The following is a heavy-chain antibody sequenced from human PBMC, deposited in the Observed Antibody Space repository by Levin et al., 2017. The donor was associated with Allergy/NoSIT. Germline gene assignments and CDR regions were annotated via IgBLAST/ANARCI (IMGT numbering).Heavy chain of an antibody. J-gene: IGHJ6*02. Sequence: LSLTCAASGFTFSSYAMHWVRPAPGKGLEWVAVISYDGSNKYYADSVKGRFTISRDNSKNTLYLQMNSLRAEDTAVYYCARSYCSSTSCYWGDYYYYGMDVWGQGTTVTVSS. CDR2: ISYDGSNK. CDR1: GFTFSSYA. CDR3: ARSYCSSTSCYWGDYYYYGMDV. V-gene: IGHV3-30-3*01. D-gene: IGHD2-2*01.